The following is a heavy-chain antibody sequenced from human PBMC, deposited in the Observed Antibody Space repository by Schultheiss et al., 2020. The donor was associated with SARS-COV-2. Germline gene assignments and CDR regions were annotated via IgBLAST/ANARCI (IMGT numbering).Heavy chain of an antibody. Sequence: SETLSLTCTVSGYSISSGYYWGWIRQPPGKGLEWIGSIYHSGSTYYNPSLKSRVTISVDTSKNQFSLKLSSVTAADTAVYYCARDAPYYDFWSGYDGDWGQGTLVTVSS. V-gene: IGHV4-38-2*02. CDR1: GYSISSGYY. D-gene: IGHD3-3*01. J-gene: IGHJ4*02. CDR2: IYHSGST. CDR3: ARDAPYYDFWSGYDGD.